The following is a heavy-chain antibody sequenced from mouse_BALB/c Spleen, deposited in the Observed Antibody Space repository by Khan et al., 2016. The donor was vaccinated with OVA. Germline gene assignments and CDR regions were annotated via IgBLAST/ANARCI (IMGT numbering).Heavy chain of an antibody. D-gene: IGHD1-1*01. J-gene: IGHJ2*01. CDR2: INPDSSTI. CDR1: GFDFSGYW. V-gene: IGHV4-1*02. CDR3: ARLYYYGHFDY. Sequence: EVKLLESGGGLVQPGGSLKLSCAASGFDFSGYWMSWVRQAPGKGLEWIGEINPDSSTINYTPSLKDKFIISRDNAKNTLYLQMSKVRSEDTALXYCARLYYYGHFDYWGQGTTLTVSS.